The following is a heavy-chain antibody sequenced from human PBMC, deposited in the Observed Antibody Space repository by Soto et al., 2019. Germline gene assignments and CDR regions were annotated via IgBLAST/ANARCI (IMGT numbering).Heavy chain of an antibody. J-gene: IGHJ4*02. V-gene: IGHV3-30*18. CDR2: ISYDGSNK. CDR1: GFTFSSYG. D-gene: IGHD5-18*01. CDR3: AKDLDGAMAFDY. Sequence: QVQLVESGGGVVQPGRSLRLSCAASGFTFSSYGMHWVRQAPGKGLEWVAVISYDGSNKYYADSVKGRFTISRDNSKNTLYLQMNSLRAEDTAVYYCAKDLDGAMAFDYWGQGTLVTVSS.